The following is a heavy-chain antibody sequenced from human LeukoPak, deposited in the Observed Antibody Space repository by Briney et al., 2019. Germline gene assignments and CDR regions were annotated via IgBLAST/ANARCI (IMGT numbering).Heavy chain of an antibody. D-gene: IGHD2-15*01. CDR1: GWSFSGQY. V-gene: IGHV4-34*01. Sequence: PSETLSLTCAVHGWSFSGQYWSWIRQPPGKGLEWIGEINHSGNTNYNPSLKSRITISVDTLKNESSLKLSYVTAAGPAVYYWARGGGSSCGSCLFFDYWGQGTLVTVSS. CDR3: ARGGGSSCGSCLFFDY. J-gene: IGHJ4*02. CDR2: INHSGNT.